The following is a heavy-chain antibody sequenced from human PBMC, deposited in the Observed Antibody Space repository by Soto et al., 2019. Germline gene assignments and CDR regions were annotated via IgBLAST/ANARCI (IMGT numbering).Heavy chain of an antibody. J-gene: IGHJ6*02. CDR3: ARGRARYCSSASCYPRQRGNYYYYYGMEV. Sequence: QVQLVQSGAEVKKPGSSVKVSCKASGGTFSSYAISWVRQAPGQGLEWMGGIIPIFGTANYAQKFQGRVTITADESTSTAYMELSSLRSEDTAVYYCARGRARYCSSASCYPRQRGNYYYYYGMEVWGQGTTVTVSS. CDR2: IIPIFGTA. CDR1: GGTFSSYA. D-gene: IGHD2-2*01. V-gene: IGHV1-69*01.